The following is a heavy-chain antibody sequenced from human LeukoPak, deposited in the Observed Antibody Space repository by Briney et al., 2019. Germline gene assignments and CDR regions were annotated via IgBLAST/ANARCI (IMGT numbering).Heavy chain of an antibody. CDR1: GFNFSTYS. CDR2: IWYDGSNK. CDR3: ARGFGATMVRGAFDY. V-gene: IGHV3-33*08. Sequence: GGSLRLSCAASGFNFSTYSLSWVRQAQGKGLEWVAVIWYDGSNKYYADSVKGRFTISRDNSKNTLYLQMNSLRAEDTAVYYCARGFGATMVRGAFDYWGQGTLVTVSS. D-gene: IGHD3-10*01. J-gene: IGHJ4*02.